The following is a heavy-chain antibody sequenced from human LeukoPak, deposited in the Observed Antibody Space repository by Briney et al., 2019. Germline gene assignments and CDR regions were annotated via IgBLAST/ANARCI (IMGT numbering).Heavy chain of an antibody. J-gene: IGHJ4*02. CDR3: AREIVGAIDY. D-gene: IGHD1-26*01. Sequence: ASVKVSCKASGGTFSSYAISWVRQAPGQGLEWMGRITPIFGTANYAQKFQGRVTITTDESTSTAYMELSSLRSEDTAVYYCAREIVGAIDYWGQGTLVTVSS. V-gene: IGHV1-69*05. CDR1: GGTFSSYA. CDR2: ITPIFGTA.